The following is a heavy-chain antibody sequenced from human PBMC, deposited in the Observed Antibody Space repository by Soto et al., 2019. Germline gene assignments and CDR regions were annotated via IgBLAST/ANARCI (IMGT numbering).Heavy chain of an antibody. CDR2: IYDSGST. J-gene: IGHJ6*02. CDR1: GGSISSGDYY. V-gene: IGHV4-30-4*01. CDR3: ARGPAPSRRYGMDV. D-gene: IGHD2-15*01. Sequence: PSETLSLTCTVSGGSISSGDYYWSWISQPPGKGLEWIGYIYDSGSTYYNQTLKSRVTIAVDTSKNQFYLKMSSVAAADTAVYYCARGPAPSRRYGMDVWGQGTTVTVSS.